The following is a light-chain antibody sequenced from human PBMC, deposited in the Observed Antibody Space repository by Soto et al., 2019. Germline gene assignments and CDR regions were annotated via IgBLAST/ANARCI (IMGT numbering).Light chain of an antibody. CDR1: QDISIY. V-gene: IGKV1-33*01. CDR3: QQYDSLTWT. Sequence: DIQMTQSPSSLSASVGDRVTITCQASQDISIYLNWYQQKLGKAPKLLIYDTSTLGTGVPARFSGSGSGTDFTLTINNLQPEDIATYFCQQYDSLTWTFGQGTRV. CDR2: DTS. J-gene: IGKJ1*01.